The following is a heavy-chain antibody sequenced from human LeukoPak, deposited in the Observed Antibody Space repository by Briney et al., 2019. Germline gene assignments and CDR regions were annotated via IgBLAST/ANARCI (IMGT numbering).Heavy chain of an antibody. CDR3: AEEGYYGSGSQGAFDI. J-gene: IGHJ3*02. CDR2: IYHSGST. D-gene: IGHD3-10*01. CDR1: GGSITSSNW. V-gene: IGHV4-4*02. Sequence: SGTLSLTCAVSGGSITSSNWWSWVRQPPGKGLEWIGEIYHSGSTNYNPSLKSRVTILLDKSKNQFSLKLNSVTAADTAVYYCAEEGYYGSGSQGAFDIWGQGTMVTVSS.